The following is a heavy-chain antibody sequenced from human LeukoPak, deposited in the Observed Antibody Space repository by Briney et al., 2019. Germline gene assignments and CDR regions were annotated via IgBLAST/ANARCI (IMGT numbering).Heavy chain of an antibody. CDR1: GYSFTNFW. CDR3: ARHVLVRGVISIDY. J-gene: IGHJ4*02. D-gene: IGHD3-10*01. Sequence: GESLKISCKGSGYSFTNFWIGWMRQMPGEGLEWVGVIYPGDSNTRYSPSFQGQVTISADESISTAYLQWSSLKASDTAMYYCARHVLVRGVISIDYWGQGTLVTVSS. CDR2: IYPGDSNT. V-gene: IGHV5-51*01.